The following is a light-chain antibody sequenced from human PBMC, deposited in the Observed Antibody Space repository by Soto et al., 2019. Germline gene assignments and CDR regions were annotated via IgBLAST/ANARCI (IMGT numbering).Light chain of an antibody. V-gene: IGLV3-1*01. CDR3: QAWDSSTANVV. J-gene: IGLJ2*01. Sequence: SYELTQPPSVSVSPGQTANITCSGDKLGDKYACWFQQRPGQPPVLVIYQHSKRPSGIPERFSGSNSGNTATLTISGTQAMDEADYYCQAWDSSTANVVFGGGTKLTVL. CDR1: KLGDKY. CDR2: QHS.